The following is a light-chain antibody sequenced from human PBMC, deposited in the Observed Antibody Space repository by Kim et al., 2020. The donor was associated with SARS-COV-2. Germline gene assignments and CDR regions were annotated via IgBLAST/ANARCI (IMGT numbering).Light chain of an antibody. J-gene: IGLJ1*01. CDR2: DVS. CDR3: SSYTSSATYV. Sequence: GQSITISCTGTSSDVGGYNYVSWYQQHPGKAPKLMIYDVSKRPSGVSNRFSGSKSGNTASLTISGLQADDEADYCCSSYTSSATYVFGTGTKVTVL. V-gene: IGLV2-14*04. CDR1: SSDVGGYNY.